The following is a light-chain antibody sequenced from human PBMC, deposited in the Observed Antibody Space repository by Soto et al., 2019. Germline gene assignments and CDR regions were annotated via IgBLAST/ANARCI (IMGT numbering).Light chain of an antibody. J-gene: IGKJ5*01. CDR3: QQRSNWPPIT. V-gene: IGKV3-11*01. CDR1: QSISSY. CDR2: DAS. Sequence: EIVLTHSPATLSLSPGERATLSCRASQSISSYLAWYQQKPGQAPRLLIYDASNRATGIPARFSGSGSGTDFTLTISSLEPEDCAVYYCQQRSNWPPITFGQGTRLEIK.